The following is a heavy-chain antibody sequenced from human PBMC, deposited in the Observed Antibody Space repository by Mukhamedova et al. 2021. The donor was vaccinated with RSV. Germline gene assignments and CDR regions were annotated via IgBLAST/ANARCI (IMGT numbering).Heavy chain of an antibody. Sequence: GKGLEWIGEINHRGSTNYNPSLKSRVTISVDTSKNQFSLKLSSVTAADTAVYYCASHRDYAFDIWGQGTMVTVSS. CDR3: ASHRDYAFDI. J-gene: IGHJ3*02. V-gene: IGHV4-34*01. CDR2: INHRGST. D-gene: IGHD1-14*01.